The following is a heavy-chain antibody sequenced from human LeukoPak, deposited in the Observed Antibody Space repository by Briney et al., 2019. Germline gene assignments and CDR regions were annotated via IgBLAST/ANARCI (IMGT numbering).Heavy chain of an antibody. CDR2: IYHSGST. J-gene: IGHJ4*02. V-gene: IGHV4-38-2*01. CDR3: ARRSGYSYYFDY. D-gene: IGHD3-22*01. CDR1: GYSIISGYY. Sequence: SETLSLTCAVSGYSIISGYYWGWIRPPPGKGLEWIGNIYHSGSTYYNPSLKSRVTISVDTSKNQFSLNLSSVTAADTAVYYCARRSGYSYYFDYWGQGTLVTVSS.